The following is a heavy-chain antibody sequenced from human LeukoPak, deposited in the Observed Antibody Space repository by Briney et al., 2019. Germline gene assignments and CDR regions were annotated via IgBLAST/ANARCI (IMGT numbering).Heavy chain of an antibody. CDR1: GYTFPVHH. CDR3: ATDRPNSRSSWYVFDY. Sequence: GASVKVSCTASGYTFPVHHIHWVRQAPGQGLEWMGWINPKNGGTNYAQKFQGRVTMTEDTSTDTAYMELSSLRSEDTAVYYCATDRPNSRSSWYVFDYWGQGTLVTVSS. CDR2: INPKNGGT. J-gene: IGHJ4*02. V-gene: IGHV1-2*02. D-gene: IGHD6-13*01.